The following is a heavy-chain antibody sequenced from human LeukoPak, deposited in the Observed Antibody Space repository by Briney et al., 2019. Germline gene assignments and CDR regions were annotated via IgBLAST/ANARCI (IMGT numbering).Heavy chain of an antibody. Sequence: GGSLRLSCAASGFTFSSYAMHWVRQAPGKGLEWVSGISWNSGSIGYADSVKGRFTISRDNAKNSLYLQMNSLRAEDTALYYCAKGYDFTPYYFDYWGQGTLVTVSS. V-gene: IGHV3-9*01. D-gene: IGHD3-3*01. CDR3: AKGYDFTPYYFDY. CDR2: ISWNSGSI. J-gene: IGHJ4*02. CDR1: GFTFSSYA.